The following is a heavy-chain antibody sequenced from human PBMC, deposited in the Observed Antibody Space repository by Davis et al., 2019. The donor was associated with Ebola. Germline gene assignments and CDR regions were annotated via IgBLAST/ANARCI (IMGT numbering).Heavy chain of an antibody. Sequence: GESLKISCAASGFTFTTYWMGWVRQAPGKGLAWLANINQDGSEKQYVDSVKGRFTISRDNAKNSVYLQVNSLRAEDTAVYYCATANRAISGYWGQGTLVTVSS. D-gene: IGHD2-2*02. CDR3: ATANRAISGY. CDR1: GFTFTTYW. CDR2: INQDGSEK. J-gene: IGHJ4*02. V-gene: IGHV3-7*01.